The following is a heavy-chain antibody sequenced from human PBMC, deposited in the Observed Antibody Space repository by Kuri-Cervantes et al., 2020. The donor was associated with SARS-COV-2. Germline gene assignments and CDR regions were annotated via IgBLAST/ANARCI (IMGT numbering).Heavy chain of an antibody. CDR1: GFTFSGSA. V-gene: IGHV3-73*01. J-gene: IGHJ6*02. CDR2: IRSKANSYAT. Sequence: GGSLRLSCAASGFTFSGSAMHWVRQAAGKGLEWIGRIRSKANSYATAYAASVKGRFTISRDDSKNTAYLQMNSPKTEDTAVYYCTSRTMDVWGQGTTVTVSS. CDR3: TSRTMDV.